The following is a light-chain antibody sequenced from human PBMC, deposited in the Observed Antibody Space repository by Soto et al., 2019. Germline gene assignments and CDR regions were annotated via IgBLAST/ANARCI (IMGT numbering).Light chain of an antibody. J-gene: IGKJ1*01. V-gene: IGKV3-15*01. CDR3: QQYNDFWT. CDR2: GAS. Sequence: EIVMTQSPATLSVSPGERATLSSRASQSVFSNLAWYRQKPGQAPRLLIYGASTRATGIPARFSGSGSRTEFTLTISSLQSEDFAVYYCQQYNDFWTFGQGTKVEIK. CDR1: QSVFSN.